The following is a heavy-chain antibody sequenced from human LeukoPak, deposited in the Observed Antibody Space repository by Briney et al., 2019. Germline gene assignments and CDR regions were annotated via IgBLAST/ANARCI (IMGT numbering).Heavy chain of an antibody. CDR1: GFTFSSYA. D-gene: IGHD4-17*01. V-gene: IGHV3-23*01. Sequence: PGGSLRLSCAASGFTFSSYAMSWFRPAPGKGLEWVAAISASGGTTYYADSVKGRFTISRDNSKNTLYLQMNSLRAEDTAVYYCTSLTTVTIDYWGQGTLVTVSS. J-gene: IGHJ4*02. CDR3: TSLTTVTIDY. CDR2: ISASGGTT.